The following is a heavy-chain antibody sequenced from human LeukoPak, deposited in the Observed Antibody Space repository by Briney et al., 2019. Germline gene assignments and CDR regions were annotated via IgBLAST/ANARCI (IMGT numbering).Heavy chain of an antibody. J-gene: IGHJ4*02. D-gene: IGHD1-26*01. CDR3: ARERSGSYTEEFDY. Sequence: PGGSLGLSCAASGFTFSSYGMHWVRQAPGKGLEWVAFIRYDGSNKYYADSVKGRFTISRDNAKNSLYLQMNSLRAEDTAVYYCARERSGSYTEEFDYWGQGTLVTVSS. V-gene: IGHV3-30*02. CDR1: GFTFSSYG. CDR2: IRYDGSNK.